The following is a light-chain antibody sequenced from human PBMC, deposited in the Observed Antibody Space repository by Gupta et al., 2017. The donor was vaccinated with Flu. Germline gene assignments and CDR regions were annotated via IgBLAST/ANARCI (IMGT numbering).Light chain of an antibody. V-gene: IGKV3-15*01. CDR2: GAS. J-gene: IGKJ5*01. Sequence: EVVMTQSPAILSVSPGERATLSCRASQSLRSDLAWYQQKPGQAPRLLIYGASTRAAGVPARFGGSGSGKEFTLTISSRQSEDFAVYYCQQYHNWPPITFGQGTRLEIK. CDR1: QSLRSD. CDR3: QQYHNWPPIT.